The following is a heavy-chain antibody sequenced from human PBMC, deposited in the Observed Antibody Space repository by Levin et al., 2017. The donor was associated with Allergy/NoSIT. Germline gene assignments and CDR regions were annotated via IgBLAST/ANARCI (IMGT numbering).Heavy chain of an antibody. J-gene: IGHJ4*02. CDR2: IYYSGST. CDR1: GGSISSYY. V-gene: IGHV4-59*08. CDR3: ARGPHDVAARVDY. Sequence: PSETLSLTCTVSGGSISSYYWSWIRQPPGKGLEWIGYIYYSGSTNYNPPLKSRVTISVDTSKNQFSLKLSSVTAADTAVYYCARGPHDVAARVDYWGQGTLVTVSS. D-gene: IGHD1-1*01.